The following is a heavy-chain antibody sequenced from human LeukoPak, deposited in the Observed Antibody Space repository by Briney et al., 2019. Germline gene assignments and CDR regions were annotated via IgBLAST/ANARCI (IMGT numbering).Heavy chain of an antibody. Sequence: ASVKVSCKASGYTFTGYYMHWVRQPPGQGLEWMGWINPNSGGTNYAQKFQGRVTMTRDTSISTAYMELSRLRSDDTAVYYCARESSAELLRNWYFDLWGRGTLVTVSS. V-gene: IGHV1-2*02. CDR3: ARESSAELLRNWYFDL. CDR1: GYTFTGYY. J-gene: IGHJ2*01. CDR2: INPNSGGT. D-gene: IGHD2-15*01.